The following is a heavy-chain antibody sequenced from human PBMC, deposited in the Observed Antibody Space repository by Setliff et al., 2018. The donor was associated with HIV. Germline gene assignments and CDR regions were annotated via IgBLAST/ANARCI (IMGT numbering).Heavy chain of an antibody. Sequence: PGGSLRLSCAASGFTFSRHDMTWVRQAPGKGLEWISYIDDSGRIRDYAGSVKGRFTISRDNTKNSLYLLMDSLTVEDTAIYFCARPKERIAHGLEHWGQGAQVTVSS. CDR3: ARPKERIAHGLEH. V-gene: IGHV3-48*03. CDR2: IDDSGRIR. D-gene: IGHD2-21*01. CDR1: GFTFSRHD. J-gene: IGHJ4*02.